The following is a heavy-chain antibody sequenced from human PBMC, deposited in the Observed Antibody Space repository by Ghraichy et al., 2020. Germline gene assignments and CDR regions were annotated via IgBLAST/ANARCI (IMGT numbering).Heavy chain of an antibody. Sequence: GESLNISCAASGFTVSSNYMSWVRQAPGKGLEWVSVIYSGGSTYYADSVKGRFTISRDNSKNTLYLQMNSLRAEDTAVYYCARRELRSSYYYYGMDVWGQGTTVTVSS. D-gene: IGHD3-10*01. J-gene: IGHJ6*02. CDR3: ARRELRSSYYYYGMDV. CDR2: IYSGGST. V-gene: IGHV3-53*01. CDR1: GFTVSSNY.